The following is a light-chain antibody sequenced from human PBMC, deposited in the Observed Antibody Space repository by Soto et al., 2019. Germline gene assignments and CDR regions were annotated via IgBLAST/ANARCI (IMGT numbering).Light chain of an antibody. CDR2: EVA. CDR3: CSYTSTNTLV. J-gene: IGLJ2*01. Sequence: QSALTQPASVSGSPGQSITISCTGTSSDVGSYDLVSWYQQRPGRAPRLMIFEVAKRPSGISTRFSGSKSGNTASLTISGLQAVDEADYSCCSYTSTNTLVFGGGTKLTVL. CDR1: SSDVGSYDL. V-gene: IGLV2-23*02.